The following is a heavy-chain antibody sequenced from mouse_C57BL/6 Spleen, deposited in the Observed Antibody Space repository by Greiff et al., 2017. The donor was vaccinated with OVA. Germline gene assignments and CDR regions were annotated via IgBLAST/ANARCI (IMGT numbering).Heavy chain of an antibody. CDR1: GFNIKNTY. J-gene: IGHJ1*03. V-gene: IGHV14-3*01. CDR2: IDPANGNT. CDR3: SRGITTVVAENWYFDV. D-gene: IGHD1-1*01. Sequence: VQLKESVAELVRPGASVKLSCTASGFNIKNTYMHWVKQRPEQGLEWIGRIDPANGNTKYAPKVQGKATITADTASNTAYLQLSSLPSEDTAIYYCSRGITTVVAENWYFDVWGTATTVTVSS.